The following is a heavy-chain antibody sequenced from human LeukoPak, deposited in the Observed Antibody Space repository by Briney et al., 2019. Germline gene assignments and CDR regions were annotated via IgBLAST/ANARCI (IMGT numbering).Heavy chain of an antibody. CDR3: ARDPGDSSGWRTYYFDY. CDR2: IYYSGST. J-gene: IGHJ4*02. V-gene: IGHV4-59*01. Sequence: SETLSLTCTVSGGCISSYYWSWIRQPPGKGLEWIGYIYYSGSTNYNPSLKSRVTISVDTSKNQFSLKLSSVTAADTAVYYCARDPGDSSGWRTYYFDYWGQGTLVTVSS. CDR1: GGCISSYY. D-gene: IGHD6-19*01.